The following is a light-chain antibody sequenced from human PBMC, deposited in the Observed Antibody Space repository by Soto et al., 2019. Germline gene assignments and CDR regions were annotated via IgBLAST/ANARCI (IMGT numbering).Light chain of an antibody. CDR3: SSYTSRTTDG. J-gene: IGLJ1*01. CDR2: DVS. V-gene: IGLV2-14*03. Sequence: QSALTQPASVSGSPGQSITISCTGTSSDVGGYNYVSWYQQHPGKAPKLMIYDVSNRPSGVSNRFSGSKSGNTASLTISGLQAEDEADYYCSSYTSRTTDGFGTGTKGTVL. CDR1: SSDVGGYNY.